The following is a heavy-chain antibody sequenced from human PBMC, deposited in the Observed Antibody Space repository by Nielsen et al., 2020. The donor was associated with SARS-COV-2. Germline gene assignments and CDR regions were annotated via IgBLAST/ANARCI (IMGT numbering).Heavy chain of an antibody. V-gene: IGHV3-9*01. J-gene: IGHJ6*02. CDR1: GFTFSSYT. Sequence: SLKISCAASGFTFSSYTMNWVRQAPGKGLEWVSGISWNNDNIGYADSVTGRFTISRDNAKNSLYLQMNSLRAEDTALYYCAKDKRDYGSMTSYGMDVWGQGTTVTVSS. D-gene: IGHD3-10*01. CDR3: AKDKRDYGSMTSYGMDV. CDR2: ISWNNDNI.